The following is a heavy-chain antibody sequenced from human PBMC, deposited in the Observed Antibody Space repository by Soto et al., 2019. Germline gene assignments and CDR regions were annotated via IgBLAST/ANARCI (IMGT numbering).Heavy chain of an antibody. J-gene: IGHJ4*02. Sequence: EVQLVESGGGLVKPGESLRLSCAASGFTFSNAWMSWVRQAPGKGLEWVGRIKSKTDGGTTDYAAAVKGRVTISREDSKNPLYLQMNSLKSEDTAVYYCTTDDPINKYWGQGTLVTVSS. CDR3: TTDDPINKY. CDR2: IKSKTDGGTT. CDR1: GFTFSNAW. V-gene: IGHV3-15*01.